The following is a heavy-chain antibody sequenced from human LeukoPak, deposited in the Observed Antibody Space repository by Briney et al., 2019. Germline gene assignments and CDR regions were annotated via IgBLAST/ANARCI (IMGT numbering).Heavy chain of an antibody. CDR2: FYSSGST. CDR3: ARVSPGGNSDY. Sequence: PSETLSLTCTVSGGSISSYYWSWIRQPAGKGLEWIGRFYSSGSTNYNPSLKSRVTMSVDMSRNQFSLKLSSVTAADTAVYYCARVSPGGNSDYLGQGTLVTVSS. D-gene: IGHD4-23*01. V-gene: IGHV4-4*07. CDR1: GGSISSYY. J-gene: IGHJ4*02.